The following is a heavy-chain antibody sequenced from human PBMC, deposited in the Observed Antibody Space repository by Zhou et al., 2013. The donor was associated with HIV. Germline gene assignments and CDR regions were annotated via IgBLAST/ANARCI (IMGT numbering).Heavy chain of an antibody. J-gene: IGHJ6*02. CDR3: ASVADGSGSFDYYYYGMDV. V-gene: IGHV1-46*01. CDR1: GYTFTSYY. CDR2: INPSGGST. D-gene: IGHD3-10*01. Sequence: QVQLVQSGAEVKKPGASVKVSCKASGYTFTSYYMHWVRQAPGQGLEWMGIINPSGGSTSYAQKFQGRVTMTRDTSTSTVYMELSSLRSEDTAVYYCASVADGSGSFDYYYYGMDVWGQGTTVTVSS.